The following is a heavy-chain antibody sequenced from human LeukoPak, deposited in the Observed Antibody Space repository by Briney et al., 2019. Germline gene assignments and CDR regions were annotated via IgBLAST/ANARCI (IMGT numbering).Heavy chain of an antibody. D-gene: IGHD3-10*01. CDR1: GFTFSSYD. CDR2: IKSKSDGGTT. J-gene: IGHJ4*02. V-gene: IGHV3-15*05. CDR3: TTVTLRPVGL. Sequence: GGSLRLSCAASGFTFSSYDMTWVRQAPGKVLEWVGRIKSKSDGGTTDYAAPVKGRFTISRDDSKNTLFLQVNSLKIEDTAVYYCTTVTLRPVGLWGQGTLVTVSS.